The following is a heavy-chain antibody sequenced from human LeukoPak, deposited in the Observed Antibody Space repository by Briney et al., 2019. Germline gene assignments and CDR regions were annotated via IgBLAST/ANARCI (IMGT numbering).Heavy chain of an antibody. CDR3: ARGILRDYYDSSGFYHRGGVGY. CDR2: IHTSGTM. Sequence: SETLSLTCTVSGGSVSTGSYYWSWIRQPAGRGLEWIGHIHTSGTMNYNASLKSRVRISVETSKNQFSLRLSSVTAADTAVYFCARGILRDYYDSSGFYHRGGVGYWGQGTLVTVSS. V-gene: IGHV4-61*09. D-gene: IGHD3-22*01. CDR1: GGSVSTGSYY. J-gene: IGHJ4*02.